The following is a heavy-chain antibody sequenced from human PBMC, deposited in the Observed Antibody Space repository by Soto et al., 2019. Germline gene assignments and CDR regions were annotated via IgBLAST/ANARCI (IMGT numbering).Heavy chain of an antibody. Sequence: SGGSLRLSCAASGFTVSSNYMSWVRQAPWKGLEWVSVIYSGGSTYYADSVKGRFTISRDNSKNTLYLQMNSLRAGDTAVYYCARVVGFNDFWSGSNWFDPWGQGTLVTVSS. D-gene: IGHD3-3*01. J-gene: IGHJ5*02. V-gene: IGHV3-66*01. CDR3: ARVVGFNDFWSGSNWFDP. CDR1: GFTVSSNY. CDR2: IYSGGST.